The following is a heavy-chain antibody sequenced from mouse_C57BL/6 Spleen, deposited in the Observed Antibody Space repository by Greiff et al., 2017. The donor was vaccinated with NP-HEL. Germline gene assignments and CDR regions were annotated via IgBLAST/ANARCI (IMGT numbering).Heavy chain of an antibody. CDR1: GYTFTSYW. Sequence: VQLQQPGAELVKPGASVKLSCKASGYTFTSYWMHWVKQRPGQGLEWIGMIHPNSGSTNYNEKFKSKATLTVDKSSSTAYMQLSSLTSEDSAVYYCARSSTYDYDGTWFADWGQGTLVTVSA. CDR2: IHPNSGST. J-gene: IGHJ3*01. V-gene: IGHV1-64*01. CDR3: ARSSTYDYDGTWFAD. D-gene: IGHD2-4*01.